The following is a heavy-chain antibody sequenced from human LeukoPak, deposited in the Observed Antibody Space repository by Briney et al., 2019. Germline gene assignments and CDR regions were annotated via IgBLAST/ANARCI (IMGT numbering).Heavy chain of an antibody. V-gene: IGHV3-23*01. Sequence: GVSLRLSCAASGFTFSNYAMSWVRQAPVKGLEWVSAIRGSGGSTYYADSVKGRFTISRDNSKNTLYLQMNSLRAEDTAVYYCAKDWDDYGDYLPLDYWGQGTLVTVSS. J-gene: IGHJ4*02. CDR3: AKDWDDYGDYLPLDY. CDR1: GFTFSNYA. D-gene: IGHD4-17*01. CDR2: IRGSGGST.